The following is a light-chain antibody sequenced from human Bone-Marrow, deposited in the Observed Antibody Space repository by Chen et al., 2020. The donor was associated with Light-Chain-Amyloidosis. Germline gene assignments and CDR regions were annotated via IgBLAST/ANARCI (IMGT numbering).Light chain of an antibody. CDR3: QVWDRSSDRPV. CDR1: NIGSTR. CDR2: DDS. J-gene: IGLJ3*02. Sequence: SYVLTQPSSVSVAPGQTATIACGGNNIGSTRVHWYQQTPGQAPLLVVYDDSDRPSGIPERLSGYNSGNTATLPISRVEAGDEADYYCQVWDRSSDRPVFGGGTKLTVL. V-gene: IGLV3-21*02.